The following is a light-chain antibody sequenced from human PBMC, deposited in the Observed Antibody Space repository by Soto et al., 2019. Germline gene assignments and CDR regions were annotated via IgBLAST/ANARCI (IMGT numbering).Light chain of an antibody. Sequence: DIQMTQSPSTLSASVGDRVTITCRASQSISSLLAWYQQKPGKDPKLVIYKASGLESGVPSRFSGSGSGTDFTLPIRSMQPPDFAPYYCQQYNSYSPLTFGGGTKVDIK. J-gene: IGKJ4*01. CDR2: KAS. CDR3: QQYNSYSPLT. V-gene: IGKV1-5*03. CDR1: QSISSL.